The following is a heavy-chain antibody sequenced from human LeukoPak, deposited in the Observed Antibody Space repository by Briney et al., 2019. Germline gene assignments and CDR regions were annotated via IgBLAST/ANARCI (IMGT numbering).Heavy chain of an antibody. V-gene: IGHV1-18*01. CDR1: GYTFTSYG. D-gene: IGHD6-13*01. J-gene: IGHJ5*02. CDR3: ARDSIAAAAFNWFDP. CDR2: ISAYNGNT. Sequence: ASVKVSCKASGYTFTSYGIIWVRQAPGQGLEWMGWISAYNGNTNYAQKLQGRVTMTTDTSTSTAYMELRSLRSDDTAVYYCARDSIAAAAFNWFDPWGQGTLVTVSS.